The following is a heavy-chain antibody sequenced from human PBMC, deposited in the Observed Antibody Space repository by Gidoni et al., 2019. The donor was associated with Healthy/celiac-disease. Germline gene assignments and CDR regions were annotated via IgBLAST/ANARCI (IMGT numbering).Heavy chain of an antibody. CDR2: IYTSGST. J-gene: IGHJ3*02. CDR1: GGSISSYY. Sequence: VQLQESGPGLVTPSETLSLTCTASGGSISSYYWRWIRQPAGKGLEWIGRIYTSGSTNYNPSLKSRVTMSVDTSKNQFSLKLSSVTAADTAVYYCARDYYDSSGYFRGRAFDIWGQGTMVTVSS. D-gene: IGHD3-22*01. CDR3: ARDYYDSSGYFRGRAFDI. V-gene: IGHV4-4*07.